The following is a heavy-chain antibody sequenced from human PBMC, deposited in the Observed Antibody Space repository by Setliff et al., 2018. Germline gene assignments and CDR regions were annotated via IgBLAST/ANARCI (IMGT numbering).Heavy chain of an antibody. CDR2: IIPILGIA. D-gene: IGHD5-18*01. CDR1: GGTFSSYA. CDR3: ARDSRGEEDTAFNWFDP. V-gene: IGHV1-69*10. Sequence: GASVKVSCKASGGTFSSYAISWVRQAPGQGLEWMGGIIPILGIANYAQKFQGRVTITADKSTSTAYMELSSLRSEDTAVYYCARDSRGEEDTAFNWFDPWGQGTLVTVSS. J-gene: IGHJ5*02.